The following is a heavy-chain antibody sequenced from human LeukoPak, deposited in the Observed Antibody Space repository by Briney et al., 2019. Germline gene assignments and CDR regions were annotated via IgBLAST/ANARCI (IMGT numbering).Heavy chain of an antibody. CDR2: IYYSGST. Sequence: PSETLSLTCTVSGGSISSYYRSWIRQPPGKGLEWIGYIYYSGSTNYNPSLKSRVTISVDTSKNQFSLKLSSVTAADTAVYYCARLVFSGYDNERDYWGQGTLVTVSS. J-gene: IGHJ4*02. CDR1: GGSISSYY. D-gene: IGHD5-12*01. CDR3: ARLVFSGYDNERDY. V-gene: IGHV4-59*01.